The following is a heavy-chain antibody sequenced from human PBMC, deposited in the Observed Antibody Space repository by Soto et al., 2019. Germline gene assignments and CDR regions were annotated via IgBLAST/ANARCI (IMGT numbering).Heavy chain of an antibody. CDR2: ISVYNGNT. V-gene: IGHV1-18*04. D-gene: IGHD2-2*01. Sequence: QVPLVQSGAEVKKPGASVKVSCKASGYTFTSYGISWVRQAPGQGLEWMGWISVYNGNTKYAQKIQGRVTMTTDTSTTTDYMELRSLRSDDTDVYYCASNRHIVVVPAATSKNFTGMDLWGQGTTVTVFS. CDR1: GYTFTSYG. J-gene: IGHJ6*02. CDR3: ASNRHIVVVPAATSKNFTGMDL.